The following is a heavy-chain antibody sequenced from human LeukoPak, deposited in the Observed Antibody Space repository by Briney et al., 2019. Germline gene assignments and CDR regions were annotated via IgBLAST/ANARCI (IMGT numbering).Heavy chain of an antibody. CDR2: ISSSSSYI. J-gene: IGHJ4*02. V-gene: IGHV3-21*01. CDR1: GFTFSSYS. Sequence: RSGGSLRLSCAASGFTFSSYSMNWVRQAPGKGLEWVSSISSSSSYIYYADSLRSRFTISRDNAKNSLYLQMNSLRAEDTAVYYCARPHDYGENIDYWGQGTLVTVSS. CDR3: ARPHDYGENIDY. D-gene: IGHD4-17*01.